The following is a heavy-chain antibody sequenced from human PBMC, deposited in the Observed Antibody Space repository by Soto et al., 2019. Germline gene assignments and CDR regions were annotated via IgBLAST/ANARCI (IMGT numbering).Heavy chain of an antibody. D-gene: IGHD1-26*01. CDR2: IHSDGSST. J-gene: IGHJ3*01. Sequence: EVQLVESGGGLVQPGESLRLSCAASGFTFSYYWMHWVRQAPGTGLVWVSRIHSDGSSTTYADSVKGRFTISSDNARNTLYLQMNSLRAEDTAVYYCARGDRGAFDLWGQGTVVTGSS. V-gene: IGHV3-74*01. CDR1: GFTFSYYW. CDR3: ARGDRGAFDL.